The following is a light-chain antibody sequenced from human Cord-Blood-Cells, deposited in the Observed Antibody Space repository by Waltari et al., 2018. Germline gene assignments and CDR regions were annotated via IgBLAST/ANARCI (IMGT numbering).Light chain of an antibody. V-gene: IGKV4-1*01. J-gene: IGKJ2*01. CDR1: PSVFYSSNNKNY. Sequence: DIVMTQSPDSLAVSLGERATINCKSSPSVFYSSNNKNYLAWYQRKPGQPPKLLIYWATTRESGVPDRFSGSGSGTDFPLTISSLQAEDVAVYYCQQYYSTPYTFGQGTKLEIK. CDR3: QQYYSTPYT. CDR2: WAT.